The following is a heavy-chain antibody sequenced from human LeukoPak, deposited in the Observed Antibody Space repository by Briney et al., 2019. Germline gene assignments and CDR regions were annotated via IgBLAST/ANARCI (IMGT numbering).Heavy chain of an antibody. D-gene: IGHD3-10*01. Sequence: GGSLRLSCAASGFTFSSYEMNWVRQAPGKGLEWVSGISPSADIKYYADSAKGRFTISRDNSKNMLYLEVISLTADDTAVYYCAKDDAWLRFGEWSQGTLVTVSS. CDR1: GFTFSSYE. CDR3: AKDDAWLRFGE. J-gene: IGHJ4*02. CDR2: ISPSADIK. V-gene: IGHV3-23*01.